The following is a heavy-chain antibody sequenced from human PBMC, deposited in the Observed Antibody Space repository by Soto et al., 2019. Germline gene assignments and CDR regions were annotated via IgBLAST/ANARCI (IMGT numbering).Heavy chain of an antibody. J-gene: IGHJ6*02. CDR1: GGSLSGFC. CDR3: ARCQYYDFWSGCNYGMDV. V-gene: IGHV4-59*01. Sequence: SETLSVTWTVAGGSLSGFCGSWLRPPQGKGLEWIGYIYYSGSTNYNPSLKSRVTISVDTSKNQFSLKLSSVTAADTAVYYCARCQYYDFWSGCNYGMDVWGQGTTVTVSS. CDR2: IYYSGST. D-gene: IGHD3-3*01.